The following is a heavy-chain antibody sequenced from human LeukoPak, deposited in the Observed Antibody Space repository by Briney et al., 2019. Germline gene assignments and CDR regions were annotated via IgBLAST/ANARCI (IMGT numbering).Heavy chain of an antibody. CDR2: ISAYNGNT. J-gene: IGHJ4*02. Sequence: ASVKVSCKASGYTFTNYYIHWVRQAPGQGLEWMGWISAYNGNTNYAQKLQGRVTMTTDTSTSTAYMELRSLRSDDTAVYYCARDQLSIAATTTPFDYWGQGTLVTVSS. CDR1: GYTFTNYY. D-gene: IGHD6-6*01. CDR3: ARDQLSIAATTTPFDY. V-gene: IGHV1-18*04.